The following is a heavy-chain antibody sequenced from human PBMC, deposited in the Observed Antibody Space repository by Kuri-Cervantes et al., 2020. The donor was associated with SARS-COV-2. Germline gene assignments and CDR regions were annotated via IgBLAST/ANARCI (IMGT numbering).Heavy chain of an antibody. J-gene: IGHJ6*02. CDR2: ISGSGGST. CDR3: AKLAGSNYFYYYGMDV. Sequence: GESLKISCAASGFSLSSYGIHWVRQAPGKGLEWVSAISGSGGSTYYADSVKGRFTISRDNSKNTLYLQMNSLRAEDTAVYYCAKLAGSNYFYYYGMDVWGQGTTVTVSS. V-gene: IGHV3-23*01. CDR1: GFSLSSYG. D-gene: IGHD4-11*01.